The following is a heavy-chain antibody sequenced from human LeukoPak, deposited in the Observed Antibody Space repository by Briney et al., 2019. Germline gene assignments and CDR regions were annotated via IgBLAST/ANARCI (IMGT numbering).Heavy chain of an antibody. V-gene: IGHV4-59*01. Sequence: SETLSLTCTASGGSISNYYWSWIRQPPGKGLEWIGYIYYSGTTNYNPSLKSRVTISVDTSKNQFSLKLNSVTAADTAVYYCARGVYIAAAQYGYWGQGTLVTVSS. J-gene: IGHJ4*02. CDR1: GGSISNYY. D-gene: IGHD6-13*01. CDR2: IYYSGTT. CDR3: ARGVYIAAAQYGY.